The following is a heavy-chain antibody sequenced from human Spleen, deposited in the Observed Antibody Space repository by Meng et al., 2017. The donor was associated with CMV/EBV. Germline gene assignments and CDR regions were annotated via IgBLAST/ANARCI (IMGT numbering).Heavy chain of an antibody. CDR3: VVGYDSRKVAY. Sequence: GESLKISCAASGFTVSTGHMNWVRQAPGKGLEWVSVICSGDSTDYADSVKGRFTISRDSSMNTLYLQMNSLRAEDTAIYYCVVGYDSRKVAYWGRGTLVTVSS. V-gene: IGHV3-53*01. D-gene: IGHD3-16*01. J-gene: IGHJ4*02. CDR1: GFTVSTGH. CDR2: ICSGDST.